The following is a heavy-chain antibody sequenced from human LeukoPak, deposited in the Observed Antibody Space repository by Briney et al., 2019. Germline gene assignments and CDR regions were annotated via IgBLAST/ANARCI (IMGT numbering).Heavy chain of an antibody. CDR2: IYYTGST. CDR3: AGGAGLFDY. CDR1: GGSISSYY. Sequence: PSETLSLTCTVSGGSISSYYWSWIRQPPGKGLEWIGYIYYTGSTNYNPSLKSRVTISVDTSKNQFSLKLSSVTAADTALYYCAGGAGLFDYWGQGTLVTVSS. V-gene: IGHV4-59*01. D-gene: IGHD3-10*01. J-gene: IGHJ4*02.